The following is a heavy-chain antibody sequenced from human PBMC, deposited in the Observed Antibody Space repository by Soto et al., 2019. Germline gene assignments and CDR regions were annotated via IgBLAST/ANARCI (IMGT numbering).Heavy chain of an antibody. CDR3: SRRAPEGFDP. CDR1: GGSIGTSAYY. V-gene: IGHV4-39*01. Sequence: SESLSLTCAVSGGSIGTSAYYWGWIRQAPGKGLEWIGSINHSGNTYLSPSLKDRVTMSVDTSKNSFSLKLRSATAADTGLYYCSRRAPEGFDPWGQGTLVTVSS. J-gene: IGHJ5*02. CDR2: INHSGNT.